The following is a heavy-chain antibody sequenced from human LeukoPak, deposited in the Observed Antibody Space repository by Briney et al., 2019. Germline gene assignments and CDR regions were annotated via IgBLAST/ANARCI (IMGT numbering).Heavy chain of an antibody. Sequence: GGSLRLSCAASGFTFSSYVMHWVRQAPGKGLEWVSGLSGSGGNTYYADSVKGRFTISRDNSKNTLYLQMNSLRAEDTAVYYCAKEDDPGDAWFEELSSFDYWGQGTLVTVSS. V-gene: IGHV3-23*01. CDR2: LSGSGGNT. CDR1: GFTFSSYV. CDR3: AKEDDPGDAWFEELSSFDY. D-gene: IGHD3-10*01. J-gene: IGHJ4*02.